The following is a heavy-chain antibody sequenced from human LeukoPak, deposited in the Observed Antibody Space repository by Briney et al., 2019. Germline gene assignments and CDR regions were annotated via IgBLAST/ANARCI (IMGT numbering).Heavy chain of an antibody. CDR1: EFIFGAYW. Sequence: GGSLRLSCAASEFIFGAYWMTWVRQAPGKGLEWVSVIYSGGTTYYADSVQGRFTISRDNSKNTVYLQMNSLRAEDTAVYYCARGTIQLWWDYWGQGTLVTVSS. V-gene: IGHV3-53*01. CDR3: ARGTIQLWWDY. D-gene: IGHD5-18*01. J-gene: IGHJ4*02. CDR2: IYSGGTT.